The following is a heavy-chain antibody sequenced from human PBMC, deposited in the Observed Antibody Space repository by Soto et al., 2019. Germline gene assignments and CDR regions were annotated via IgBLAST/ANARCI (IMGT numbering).Heavy chain of an antibody. Sequence: EVQLVESGVGLVNPVWSLRLSFAVSVFTFSNAWMSCVGRAPGKGLEWVGRIKIDAYGGEINYAAPVKGRFTISRDDSKNTLFLQMNNLRAEDTAVYSCTTTKGRLEPPTNDFWGQGTPVIVSS. J-gene: IGHJ4*02. CDR3: TTTKGRLEPPTNDF. CDR2: IKIDAYGGEI. D-gene: IGHD2-8*01. CDR1: VFTFSNAW. V-gene: IGHV3-15*01.